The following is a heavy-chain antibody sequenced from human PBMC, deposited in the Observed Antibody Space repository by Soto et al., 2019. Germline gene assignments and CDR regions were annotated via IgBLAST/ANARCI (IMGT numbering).Heavy chain of an antibody. Sequence: QVQLVQSGAEVKKPGASVKVSCKASGYTFTSYGISWVRQAPGQGLEWMGWISAYNGNTNYKQKPQGRVTRTPDTSTSPAYMKLGSLRSDATAVYYCARDRGAYGMDVWGQGTTVTVSS. V-gene: IGHV1-18*01. CDR2: ISAYNGNT. CDR1: GYTFTSYG. J-gene: IGHJ6*02. CDR3: ARDRGAYGMDV.